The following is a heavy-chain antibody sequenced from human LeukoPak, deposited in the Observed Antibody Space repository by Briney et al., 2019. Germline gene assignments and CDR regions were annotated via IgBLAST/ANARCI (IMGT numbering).Heavy chain of an antibody. Sequence: SETLSLTCTVSGGSISSYYWSWIRQPPGKGLEWIGYIYYSGSTNYNPSLKSRVTISVDTSKNQFSLKLSSVTAADTAVYYCARGSGGKGYYYGMDVWGQGTTVTVSS. CDR2: IYYSGST. D-gene: IGHD2-15*01. CDR3: ARGSGGKGYYYGMDV. V-gene: IGHV4-59*01. J-gene: IGHJ6*02. CDR1: GGSISSYY.